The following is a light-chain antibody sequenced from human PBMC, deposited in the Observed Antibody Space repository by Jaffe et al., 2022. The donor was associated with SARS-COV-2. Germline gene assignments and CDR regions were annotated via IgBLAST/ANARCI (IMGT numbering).Light chain of an antibody. Sequence: ERVLTQSPATLSVSPGERATLSCRASQSVSNNLAWYQQKPGQAPRLLIYGASTRATGIPARFSGSGSGTEFTLTISSLQSEDFAVYFCQQYNNWPHTFGQGTKLEIK. CDR3: QQYNNWPHT. CDR1: QSVSNN. J-gene: IGKJ2*01. CDR2: GAS. V-gene: IGKV3-15*01.